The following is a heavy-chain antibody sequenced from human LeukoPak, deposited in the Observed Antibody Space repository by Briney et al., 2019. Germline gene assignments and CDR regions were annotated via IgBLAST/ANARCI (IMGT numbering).Heavy chain of an antibody. CDR2: VSGSTGDT. Sequence: ASVKVSCKASGYSFVLYGISWVRQAPGEGPEWMGWVSGSTGDTNYAQKFQGRVTMTRDTSISTAYMELSRLRSDDTAVYYCAREESSMKFDWGQGTLVTVPS. J-gene: IGHJ4*02. D-gene: IGHD3-10*01. V-gene: IGHV1-18*01. CDR3: AREESSMKFD. CDR1: GYSFVLYG.